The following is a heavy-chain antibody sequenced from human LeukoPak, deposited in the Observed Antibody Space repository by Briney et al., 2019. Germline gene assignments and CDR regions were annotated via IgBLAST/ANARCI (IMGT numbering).Heavy chain of an antibody. CDR1: GGTFSSYA. D-gene: IGHD2-15*01. V-gene: IGHV1-69*06. Sequence: PSVKVSSKASGGTFSSYAISWVRQAPGQGLEWMGGIIPIFGTANYAQKFQGRVTITADKSTSTAYMELSSLRSEDTAVYYCATNKWVCSGGSCHKGGYYYGMDVWGQGTTVTVSS. CDR2: IIPIFGTA. CDR3: ATNKWVCSGGSCHKGGYYYGMDV. J-gene: IGHJ6*02.